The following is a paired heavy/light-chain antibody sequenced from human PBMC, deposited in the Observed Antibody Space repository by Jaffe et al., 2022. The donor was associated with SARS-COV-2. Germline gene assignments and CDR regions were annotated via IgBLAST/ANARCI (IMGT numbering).Heavy chain of an antibody. Sequence: QVQLQESGPGLVKPSQTLSLTCTVSGGSISSGSYYWSWIRQPAGKGLEWIGRIYTSGSTNYNPSLKSRVTISVDTSKNQFSLKLSSVTAADTAVYYCARRTEAFWSGYFRGDYGMDVWGQGTTVTVSS. J-gene: IGHJ6*02. CDR2: IYTSGST. D-gene: IGHD3-3*01. CDR3: ARRTEAFWSGYFRGDYGMDV. CDR1: GGSISSGSYY. V-gene: IGHV4-61*02.
Light chain of an antibody. CDR3: QQYDNVYT. CDR2: DAS. Sequence: DIQMTQSPSSLSASVGDRVTITCQASQDISNYLNWYQQKPGKAPKLLIYDASNLETGVPSRFSGSGSGTDFTFTISSLQPEDIATYYCQQYDNVYTFGQGTKLEIK. CDR1: QDISNY. J-gene: IGKJ2*01. V-gene: IGKV1-33*01.